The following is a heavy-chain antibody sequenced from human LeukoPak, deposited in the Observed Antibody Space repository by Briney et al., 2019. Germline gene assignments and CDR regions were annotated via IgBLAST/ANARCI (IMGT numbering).Heavy chain of an antibody. J-gene: IGHJ6*03. D-gene: IGHD3-10*01. CDR3: ARGGFGETYYYYYYMDV. V-gene: IGHV3-20*04. Sequence: PGGSLRLSCAASGFTFDDYGMSWVRQAPGKGLEWVYGINWNGGSTGYADSVKGRFTISRDNAKNSLYLQMNSLRAEDTALYYCARGGFGETYYYYYYMDVWGKGTTVTVSS. CDR1: GFTFDDYG. CDR2: INWNGGST.